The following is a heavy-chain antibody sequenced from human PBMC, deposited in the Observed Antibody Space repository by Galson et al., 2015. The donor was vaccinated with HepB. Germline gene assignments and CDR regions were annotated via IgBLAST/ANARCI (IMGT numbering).Heavy chain of an antibody. V-gene: IGHV5-51*01. CDR2: IYPGDSDT. Sequence: SGAEVKKPGESLKISCKGSGYRFTSYWIGWVRQMPGKGLEWMGIIYPGDSDTRYSPSFQGQVTISADKSISTAYLQWSSLKASDTAMYYCARRLAYCGALCAFDIWGQGTMVTVSS. CDR1: GYRFTSYW. J-gene: IGHJ3*02. CDR3: ARRLAYCGALCAFDI. D-gene: IGHD2-21*01.